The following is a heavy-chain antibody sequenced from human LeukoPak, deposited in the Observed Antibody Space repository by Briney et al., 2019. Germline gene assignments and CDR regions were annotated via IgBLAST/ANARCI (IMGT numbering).Heavy chain of an antibody. J-gene: IGHJ4*02. D-gene: IGHD2-2*01. Sequence: PGGSLRLSCAASGFTFSSYAMHWVRQAPGKGLEWVAVISYDGSNKYYADSVKGRFTISRDNAENTLYLQMNSLRAEDTAVYFCVRGYCTSTSCLSRFADYWGQGTLVTVSS. V-gene: IGHV3-30-3*01. CDR3: VRGYCTSTSCLSRFADY. CDR1: GFTFSSYA. CDR2: ISYDGSNK.